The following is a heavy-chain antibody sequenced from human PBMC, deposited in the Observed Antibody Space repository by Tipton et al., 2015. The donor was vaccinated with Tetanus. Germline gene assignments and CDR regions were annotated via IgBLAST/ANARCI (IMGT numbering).Heavy chain of an antibody. CDR1: GDSISSSSYY. CDR2: FYYSGST. Sequence: TLSLTCTVSGDSISSSSYYWGWIRQPPGKGLEWIGSFYYSGSTYYNPSLKSRVTISVVTTKNQISLKLRSVTAADTAVYYCATSGGGQCGAKCLITFFDPGGQGTLVTVSS. D-gene: IGHD2-15*01. J-gene: IGHJ5*02. CDR3: ATSGGGQCGAKCLITFFDP. V-gene: IGHV4-39*01.